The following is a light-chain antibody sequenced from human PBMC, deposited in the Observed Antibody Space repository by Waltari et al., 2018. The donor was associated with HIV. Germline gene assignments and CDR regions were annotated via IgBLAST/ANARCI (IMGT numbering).Light chain of an antibody. CDR3: YSAANYIWV. J-gene: IGLJ3*02. CDR1: ILAKKY. Sequence: SFELTQPSSVSVSPGQTARITCSGDILAKKYVRWLQQRPGQAPLLIIFKDNERPSGIPERFSGSSTGTTVTLTISGVQVDDEADCYCYSAANYIWVFGGGTRLTVL. CDR2: KDN. V-gene: IGLV3-27*01.